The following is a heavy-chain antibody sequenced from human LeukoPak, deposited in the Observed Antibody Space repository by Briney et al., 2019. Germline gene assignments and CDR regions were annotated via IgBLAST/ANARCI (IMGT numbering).Heavy chain of an antibody. D-gene: IGHD3-16*01. Sequence: GGSLRLSCAASGLTFSSYWMHWVRQAPGKGLVWVSRINTDGSSTSYADSVKGRFTISRDNAKNTLYLQMNSLRAEDTAVYYCARDTGDGYYYMDVWGKGTTVTVSS. CDR2: INTDGSST. CDR3: ARDTGDGYYYMDV. J-gene: IGHJ6*03. V-gene: IGHV3-74*01. CDR1: GLTFSSYW.